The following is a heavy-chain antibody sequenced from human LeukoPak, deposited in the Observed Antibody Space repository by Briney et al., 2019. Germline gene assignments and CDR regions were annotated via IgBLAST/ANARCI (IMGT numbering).Heavy chain of an antibody. J-gene: IGHJ4*02. CDR2: IYPGDSDT. V-gene: IGHV5-51*01. Sequence: GESLKISCRGSGYSFNTYWIGWVRQMPGKGLEWMGIIYPGDSDTKYSPSFQGQVTISADKSISTAYLQWSSLKASDTAMYYCARQYYDYVWGSPPYYFDYWGQGTLVTVSS. CDR1: GYSFNTYW. D-gene: IGHD3-16*01. CDR3: ARQYYDYVWGSPPYYFDY.